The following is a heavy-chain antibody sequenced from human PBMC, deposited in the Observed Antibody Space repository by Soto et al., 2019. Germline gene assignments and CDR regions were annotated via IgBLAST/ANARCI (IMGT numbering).Heavy chain of an antibody. CDR3: ARKQAGYFYVIAY. D-gene: IGHD3-10*02. V-gene: IGHV4-31*03. CDR1: GGSITSGGYY. CDR2: IYDSRST. Sequence: QVQLQESGPGLVKPSQTLSLTCTVSGGSITSGGYYWSWIRQPPGKGLEWLAYIYDSRSTFYNLAPKSRITLSVDTSQSQLSPKLTSVPVADTAVYFCARKQAGYFYVIAYWGQATLVTVSS. J-gene: IGHJ4*02.